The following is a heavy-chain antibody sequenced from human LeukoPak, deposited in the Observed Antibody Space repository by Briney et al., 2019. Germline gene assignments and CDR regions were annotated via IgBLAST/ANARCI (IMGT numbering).Heavy chain of an antibody. CDR1: GGSISSGDYY. CDR2: IYYSVST. CDR3: ARGALLFDC. D-gene: IGHD1-26*01. J-gene: IGHJ4*02. V-gene: IGHV4-31*03. Sequence: SQTLSLTCTVSGGSISSGDYYWTWSRQHPGTGLEWIVYIYYSVSTCYNPSLKSRVTMAVDPSKNQFSLKLSSVTAADTAVSYCARGALLFDCWGQGILVTVSS.